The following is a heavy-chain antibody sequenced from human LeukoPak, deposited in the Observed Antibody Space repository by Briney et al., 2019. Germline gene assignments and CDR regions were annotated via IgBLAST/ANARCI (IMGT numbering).Heavy chain of an antibody. J-gene: IGHJ4*02. CDR1: GFTFSSYG. CDR3: ARERESHDYGDLPDY. Sequence: GGSLRLSCAASGFTFSSYGMNWVRQAPGKGLEWVSYISSCSSTIYYADSVKGRFTISRDNAKNSLYLQMNSLRAVDTAVYYCARERESHDYGDLPDYWGQGTLVTVSS. CDR2: ISSCSSTI. V-gene: IGHV3-48*01. D-gene: IGHD4-17*01.